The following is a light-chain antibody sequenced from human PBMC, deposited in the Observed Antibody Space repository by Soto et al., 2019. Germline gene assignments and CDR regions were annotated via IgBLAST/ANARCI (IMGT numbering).Light chain of an antibody. CDR3: QKYDSAPWT. CDR1: QGISIY. J-gene: IGKJ1*01. Sequence: DIPMTQSPSSLSASVGDRVTITCRASQGISIYLAWYQQKPGKAPNLLIYGASTLQSGVPSRFSGSGSGTEFSLTINSLQPEDVATYYCQKYDSAPWTFGQGTKVEIK. V-gene: IGKV1-27*01. CDR2: GAS.